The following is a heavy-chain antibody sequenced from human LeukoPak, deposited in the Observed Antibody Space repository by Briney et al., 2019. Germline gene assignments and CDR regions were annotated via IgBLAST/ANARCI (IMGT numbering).Heavy chain of an antibody. CDR3: ARDWAAGTGSHAFDI. J-gene: IGHJ3*02. Sequence: GGSLRLSCAASGFTFSSYSMNWVRQAPGKGLEWVSSISSSSSYIYYADSVKGRFTISRDNAKNSLYLQMNSLRAEDTAVYYCARDWAAGTGSHAFDIWGQGTMVTVSS. CDR2: ISSSSSYI. D-gene: IGHD6-13*01. CDR1: GFTFSSYS. V-gene: IGHV3-21*01.